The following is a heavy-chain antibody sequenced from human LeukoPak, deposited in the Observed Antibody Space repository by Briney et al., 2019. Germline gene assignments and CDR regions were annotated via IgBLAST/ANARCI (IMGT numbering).Heavy chain of an antibody. Sequence: GSLRLSCAASGFTFSSYGMHWVRQAPGKGLEWVAVIWYDGSNKYYADSVKGRFTISRDNSKNTLYLQMNSLRAEDTAVYYCARVGGDGYDSRVDYWGQGTLVTVSS. V-gene: IGHV3-33*01. CDR3: ARVGGDGYDSRVDY. J-gene: IGHJ4*02. D-gene: IGHD3-22*01. CDR2: IWYDGSNK. CDR1: GFTFSSYG.